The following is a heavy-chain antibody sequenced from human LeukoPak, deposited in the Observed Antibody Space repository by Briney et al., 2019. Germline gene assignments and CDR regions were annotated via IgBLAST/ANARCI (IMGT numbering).Heavy chain of an antibody. CDR1: GGSINSRSYY. D-gene: IGHD2-15*01. V-gene: IGHV4-39*01. CDR2: IYYSGTT. Sequence: SETLSLTCTVSGGSINSRSYYWGWIRQPPGKGLEWIGSIYYSGTTYYNPTLKSPVTISVAKSKNQFSLKPSSVTALDTTVYHWGGRGRYCKGGRWFIGLFDPRGQGALVTVSS. CDR3: GGRGRYCKGGRWFIGLFDP. J-gene: IGHJ5*02.